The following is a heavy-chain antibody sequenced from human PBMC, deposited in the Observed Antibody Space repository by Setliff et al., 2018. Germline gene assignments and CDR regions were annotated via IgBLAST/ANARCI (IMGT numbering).Heavy chain of an antibody. CDR1: GYTFTSYG. CDR3: ARAPSVELVTIRTNSWFTY. D-gene: IGHD5-18*01. CDR2: ISAYNGNT. V-gene: IGHV1-18*01. Sequence: ASVKVSCKASGYTFTSYGISWVRQAPGQGLEWMGWISAYNGNTNYAQKFQGRVTLTTDTSTSTAYMELRSLTSDDSAFYYCARAPSVELVTIRTNSWFTYWGQGTLVTVSS. J-gene: IGHJ4*02.